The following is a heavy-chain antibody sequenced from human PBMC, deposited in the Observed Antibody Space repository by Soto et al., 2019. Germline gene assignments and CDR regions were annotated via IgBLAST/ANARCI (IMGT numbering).Heavy chain of an antibody. CDR3: ARDGEYSSSEDNWFDP. CDR2: TYYRSKWYN. CDR1: GDSVSSNSAA. J-gene: IGHJ5*02. D-gene: IGHD6-6*01. V-gene: IGHV6-1*01. Sequence: SQTLSLTCAISGDSVSSNSAAWNWIRQSPSRGLEWLGRTYYRSKWYNDYAVSVKSRITINPDTSKNQFSLQLNSVTPEDTAVYYCARDGEYSSSEDNWFDPWGQGTLVTASS.